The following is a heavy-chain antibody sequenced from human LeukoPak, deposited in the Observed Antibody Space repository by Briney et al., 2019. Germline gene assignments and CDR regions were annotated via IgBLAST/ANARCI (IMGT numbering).Heavy chain of an antibody. J-gene: IGHJ4*02. Sequence: ASVTVSCKASGYTLTNYGISWVRQAPGQGLEWMGWISDYNGNTNYAQKLQGRVTMTTDTSTSTAYMELRSLRSDDTAVYYCARVHNEGSHYVYWGQGTLVTVSS. CDR3: ARVHNEGSHYVY. D-gene: IGHD1-26*01. V-gene: IGHV1-18*01. CDR1: GYTLTNYG. CDR2: ISDYNGNT.